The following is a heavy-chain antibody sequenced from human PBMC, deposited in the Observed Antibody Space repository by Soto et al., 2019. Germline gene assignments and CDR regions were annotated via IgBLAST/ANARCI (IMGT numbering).Heavy chain of an antibody. CDR3: AADRLRGGWFDP. CDR1: GYTLTELS. D-gene: IGHD2-15*01. Sequence: QVRLVQSGAEVKKPGASVKVSCKVSGYTLTELSMHWVRQAPGKGLEWMGGFDPEDGETIYAQKFQGRVTMTEDTSTDTAYVELSSLRSEDAAVYYCAADRLRGGWFDPWGQGTLVTVSS. CDR2: FDPEDGET. V-gene: IGHV1-24*01. J-gene: IGHJ5*02.